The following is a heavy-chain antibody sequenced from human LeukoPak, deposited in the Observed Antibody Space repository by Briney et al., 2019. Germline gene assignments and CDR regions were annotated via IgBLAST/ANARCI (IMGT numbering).Heavy chain of an antibody. CDR1: GFTFSSYA. D-gene: IGHD3-9*01. CDR3: ARPYYDILTGSSHFDY. V-gene: IGHV4-39*01. CDR2: IYYSGST. J-gene: IGHJ4*02. Sequence: GSLRLSCAASGFTFSSYAMHWIRQPPGKGLEWIGSIYYSGSTYYNPSLKSRVTISVDTSKNQFSLKLSSVTAADTAVYYCARPYYDILTGSSHFDYWGQGTLVTVSS.